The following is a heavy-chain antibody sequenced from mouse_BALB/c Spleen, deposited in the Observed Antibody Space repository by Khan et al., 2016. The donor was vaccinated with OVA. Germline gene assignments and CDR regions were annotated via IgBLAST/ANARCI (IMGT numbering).Heavy chain of an antibody. V-gene: IGHV5-6-3*01. Sequence: EVELVESGGGLVQPGGSLKLSCAASGFTFSSYGMSWVRQTPDKRLELVETINSNGGSTYYPDSVKGRFTISRDNAKNTLYLQMSSLKSEDTAMYYCARGYVMDYWGQGTSVTVSS. J-gene: IGHJ4*01. CDR2: INSNGGST. CDR3: ARGYVMDY. CDR1: GFTFSSYG.